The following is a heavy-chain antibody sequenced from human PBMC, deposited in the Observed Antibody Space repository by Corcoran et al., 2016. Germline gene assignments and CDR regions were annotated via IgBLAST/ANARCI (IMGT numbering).Heavy chain of an antibody. J-gene: IGHJ5*02. V-gene: IGHV4-39*01. CDR1: GGSISSSSYY. Sequence: QLQLQESGPGLVKPSETLSLTCTVSGGSISSSSYYWGWIRQPPGKGLEWIGSIYYSGSTYYNPSLKSRVTISLDTSKNQFSLKLSSVTAADTAVYYCASIPYSSSWYGVDPWGQGTLVTVSS. D-gene: IGHD6-13*01. CDR3: ASIPYSSSWYGVDP. CDR2: IYYSGST.